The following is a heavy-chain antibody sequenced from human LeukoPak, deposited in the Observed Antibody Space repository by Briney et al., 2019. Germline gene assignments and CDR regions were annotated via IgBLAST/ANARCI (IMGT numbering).Heavy chain of an antibody. CDR2: ISGGSSNI. CDR3: ARDSRAVLFYYGMDV. V-gene: IGHV3-21*01. CDR1: GFTFSSYG. D-gene: IGHD6-19*01. Sequence: PGGSLRLSCAASGFTFSSYGMHWVRQAPGKGLEWVSSISGGSSNIYYADSVKGRFTISRDNAKNSLYLQMNSLRAEDTAVYYCARDSRAVLFYYGMDVWGQGTTVTVSS. J-gene: IGHJ6*02.